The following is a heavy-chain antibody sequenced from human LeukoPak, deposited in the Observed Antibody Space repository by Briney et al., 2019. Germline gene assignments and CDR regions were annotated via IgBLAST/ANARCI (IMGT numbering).Heavy chain of an antibody. J-gene: IGHJ4*02. D-gene: IGHD3-22*01. CDR2: IYYSGST. CDR3: ARYYDRSGYWSTPHFDY. Sequence: TSETLSLTCTVSGGSISSSSYYWGWIRQPPGKGLEWIGSIYYSGSTYYNPSLKSRVTISVDTSKNQFSLKLSSVTAADTAVYYCARYYDRSGYWSTPHFDYWGQGTLVTVSS. CDR1: GGSISSSSYY. V-gene: IGHV4-39*07.